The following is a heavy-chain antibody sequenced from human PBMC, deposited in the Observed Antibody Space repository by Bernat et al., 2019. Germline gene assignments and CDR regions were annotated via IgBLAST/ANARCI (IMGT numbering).Heavy chain of an antibody. CDR1: GGSISSSSYY. J-gene: IGHJ2*01. V-gene: IGHV4-39*01. Sequence: QLQLQESGPGLVKPSETLSLTCTVSGGSISSSSYYWGWLRQPPGKGLEWIGSIYYSGSTYYNPSLKSRVTRSVDTSKNQFSLKLSSVTAADTAVYYCARHSARVGDFWSGYGYFDLWGRGTLVTVSS. CDR2: IYYSGST. D-gene: IGHD3-3*01. CDR3: ARHSARVGDFWSGYGYFDL.